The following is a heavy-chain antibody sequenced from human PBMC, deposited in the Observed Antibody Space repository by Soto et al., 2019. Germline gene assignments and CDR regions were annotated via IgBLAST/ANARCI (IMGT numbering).Heavy chain of an antibody. Sequence: GGSLRLSCAACGVTFTGYAMTWVRQVPGEGLQWVSSISKSGDSTYYADSVKGRFTTSRDNSKNTLYLQMNSLRAEDTAIYYCAKGSFGFDYWGQGTLVTVSS. CDR2: ISKSGDST. CDR1: GVTFTGYA. D-gene: IGHD3-10*01. J-gene: IGHJ4*02. CDR3: AKGSFGFDY. V-gene: IGHV3-23*01.